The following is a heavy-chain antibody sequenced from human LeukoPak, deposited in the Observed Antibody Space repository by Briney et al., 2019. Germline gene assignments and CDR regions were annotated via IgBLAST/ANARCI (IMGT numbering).Heavy chain of an antibody. CDR1: GGSISSSSYY. D-gene: IGHD1-26*01. Sequence: PSETLSLTCTVSGGSISSSSYYWGWIRQPPGKGLEWIGSIYYSGSTYYNPSLKSRVTISVDTSKNQFSLKLSSVTAADTAVYFCARRRAQSSGPSFYYFYMDVWGKGTTVTVSS. CDR3: ARRRAQSSGPSFYYFYMDV. CDR2: IYYSGST. V-gene: IGHV4-39*07. J-gene: IGHJ6*03.